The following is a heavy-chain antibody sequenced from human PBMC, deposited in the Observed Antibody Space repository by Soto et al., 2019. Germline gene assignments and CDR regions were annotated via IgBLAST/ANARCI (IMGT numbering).Heavy chain of an antibody. CDR2: ISSNGGST. CDR1: GFTFSSYA. J-gene: IGHJ6*03. V-gene: IGHV3-64*01. CDR3: ASSSGYDAYYYYYMDV. Sequence: GGSLRLSCAASGFTFSSYAMHWVRQAPGKGLEYVSAISSNGGSTYYANSVKGRFTISRDNSKNTLYLQMGSLRAEDMAVYYCASSSGYDAYYYYYMDVWGKGTTVTVSS. D-gene: IGHD5-12*01.